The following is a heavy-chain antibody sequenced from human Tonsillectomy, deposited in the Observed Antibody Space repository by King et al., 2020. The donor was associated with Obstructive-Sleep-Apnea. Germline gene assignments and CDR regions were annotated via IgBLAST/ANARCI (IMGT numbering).Heavy chain of an antibody. CDR2: IWYDGSNK. V-gene: IGHV3-33*01. CDR3: ARDRPYSSGWYRFDY. CDR1: GFTFSSYG. Sequence: VQLVESGGGVVQPGRSLRLSCASSGFTFSSYGMHWVRQAPGKGRELVAVIWYDGSNKYYADSVKGRFTISRDNSKNTLYLQMNSLKAEDTAVYYCARDRPYSSGWYRFDYWGQGTLVTVSS. D-gene: IGHD6-19*01. J-gene: IGHJ4*02.